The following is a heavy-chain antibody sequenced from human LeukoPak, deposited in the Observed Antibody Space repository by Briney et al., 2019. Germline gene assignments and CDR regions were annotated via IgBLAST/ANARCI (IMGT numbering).Heavy chain of an antibody. J-gene: IGHJ5*02. V-gene: IGHV1-69*04. CDR1: GGPFTTYA. CDR3: AREGDIEVVVGATSGVRWFDP. D-gene: IGHD2-15*01. Sequence: SVKVSCKTSGGPFTTYAISWVRQAPGQGLEWMGRIIPILGIANYAQKFQGRVTITADKSTGTAYMELSSLRSEDTAVYYCAREGDIEVVVGATSGVRWFDPGGWGTRVIVS. CDR2: IIPILGIA.